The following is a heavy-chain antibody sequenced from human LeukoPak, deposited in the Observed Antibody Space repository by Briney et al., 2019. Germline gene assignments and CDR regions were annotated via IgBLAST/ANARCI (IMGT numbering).Heavy chain of an antibody. J-gene: IGHJ4*02. Sequence: GASVKVSCKASGHTFTSCYMHWVRQAPGQGLEWMGIINPSGGSTSYAQKFQGRVTMTRDTSTSTVYMELSSLRSEDTAVYYCTVAGNRRLFDYCGQGTLVTVSS. D-gene: IGHD6-19*01. CDR1: GHTFTSCY. CDR2: INPSGGST. V-gene: IGHV1-46*01. CDR3: TVAGNRRLFDY.